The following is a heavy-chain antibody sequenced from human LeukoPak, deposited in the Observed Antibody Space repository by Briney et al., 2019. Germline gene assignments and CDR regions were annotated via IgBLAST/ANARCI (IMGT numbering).Heavy chain of an antibody. J-gene: IGHJ4*02. CDR3: AREKDYYDSSVDY. Sequence: ASVKVSCKASGYTFTGYYMHWVRQAPGQGLEWTGWINPNSGGTNYAQKFQGRVTMTRDTSISTAYMELSRLRSDDTAVYYCAREKDYYDSSVDYWGQGTLVTVSS. CDR2: INPNSGGT. D-gene: IGHD3-22*01. CDR1: GYTFTGYY. V-gene: IGHV1-2*02.